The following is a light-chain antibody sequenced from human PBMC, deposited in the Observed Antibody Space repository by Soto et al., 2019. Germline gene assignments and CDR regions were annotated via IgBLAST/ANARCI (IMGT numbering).Light chain of an antibody. CDR3: QQRSNCPRPGT. J-gene: IGKJ5*01. Sequence: EIVLTQSPATLSLSPGERATLSCRASQSVSSYLAWYQQKPGQAPRLLIYDASNRATGIPARFSGSGSGTDFTLTISSLEPEDFAVYYCQQRSNCPRPGTFGKGTRLEIK. V-gene: IGKV3-11*01. CDR2: DAS. CDR1: QSVSSY.